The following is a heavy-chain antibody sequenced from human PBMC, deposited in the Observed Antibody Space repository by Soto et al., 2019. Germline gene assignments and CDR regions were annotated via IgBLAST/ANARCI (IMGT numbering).Heavy chain of an antibody. D-gene: IGHD6-13*01. CDR1: GGSFSGYY. Sequence: SETLSLTCAVYGGSFSGYYWSWIRQPPGKGLEWIGYIYYSGSTNYNPSLKSRVTISVDTSKNQFSLKLSSVTAADTAVYYCARDRGLGSSWYRSWFDPWGQGTLVTVSS. V-gene: IGHV4-59*01. CDR2: IYYSGST. J-gene: IGHJ5*02. CDR3: ARDRGLGSSWYRSWFDP.